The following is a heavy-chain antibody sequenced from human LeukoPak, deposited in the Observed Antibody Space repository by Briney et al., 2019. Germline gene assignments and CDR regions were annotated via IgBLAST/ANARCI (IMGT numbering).Heavy chain of an antibody. CDR3: ARAYDSSGYLFFDY. J-gene: IGHJ4*02. CDR1: GYTFTGYY. Sequence: AAVKVSCXGSGYTFTGYYMHGVGQAAGQGGEWMGWINTNSGDTNYAQKFQGRVTMTRDTSISTAYMELSRLRSDDTAVYYCARAYDSSGYLFFDYWGQGTLVTVSS. D-gene: IGHD3-22*01. V-gene: IGHV1-2*02. CDR2: INTNSGDT.